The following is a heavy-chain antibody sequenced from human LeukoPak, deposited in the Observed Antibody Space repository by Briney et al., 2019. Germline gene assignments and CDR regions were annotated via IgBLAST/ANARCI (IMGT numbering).Heavy chain of an antibody. CDR1: GYTLTELS. D-gene: IGHD3-22*01. V-gene: IGHV1-24*01. J-gene: IGHJ4*02. Sequence: ASVKVACKVSGYTLTELSMHWVRQAPGKVLEWMGGFDPEDGETIYAQKFQGRVTMTEDTSTDTAYMELSSLRSEDAAVYYCAIAPSDYYDSSGYWGLDYWGQGTLVTVSS. CDR3: AIAPSDYYDSSGYWGLDY. CDR2: FDPEDGET.